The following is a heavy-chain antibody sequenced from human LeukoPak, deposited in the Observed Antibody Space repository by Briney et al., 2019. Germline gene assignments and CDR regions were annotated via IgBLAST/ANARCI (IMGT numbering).Heavy chain of an antibody. Sequence: ASVKVSCKASGYTFTGYYMHWVRQAPGQGLEWMGWINPNSGGTNYAQKFQGRVTMTRDTSISTAYMELSRLRSDDTAVYYCASHCSSTSCYTPFDYWGQGTLVTVSS. CDR2: INPNSGGT. D-gene: IGHD2-2*02. CDR3: ASHCSSTSCYTPFDY. J-gene: IGHJ4*02. V-gene: IGHV1-2*02. CDR1: GYTFTGYY.